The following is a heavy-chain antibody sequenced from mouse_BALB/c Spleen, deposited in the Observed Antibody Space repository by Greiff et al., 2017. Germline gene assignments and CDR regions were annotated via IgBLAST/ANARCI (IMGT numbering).Heavy chain of an antibody. CDR1: GYTFTSYT. D-gene: IGHD2-1*01. Sequence: VQLVESAAELARPGASVKMSCKASGYTFTSYTMHWVKQRPGQGLEWIGYINPSSGYTEYNQKFKDKTTLTADKSSSTAYMQLSSLTSEDSAVYYCARRGGYYGNYFDYWGQGTTLTVSS. CDR2: INPSSGYT. V-gene: IGHV1-4*02. CDR3: ARRGGYYGNYFDY. J-gene: IGHJ2*01.